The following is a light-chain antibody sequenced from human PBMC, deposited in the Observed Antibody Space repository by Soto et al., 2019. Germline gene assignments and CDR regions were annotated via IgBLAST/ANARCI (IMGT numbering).Light chain of an antibody. CDR1: SSDVGGYNY. V-gene: IGLV2-14*01. CDR3: SSYTSSSPLDV. CDR2: EVS. Sequence: LTQSASVFGSPGQSITISCTGTSSDVGGYNYVSWYQQHPRKAPKLMIYEVSNRPSGVSNRFSGSKSGNTASLTISGLQAEDEADYYCSSYTSSSPLDVFGTGTKVTVL. J-gene: IGLJ1*01.